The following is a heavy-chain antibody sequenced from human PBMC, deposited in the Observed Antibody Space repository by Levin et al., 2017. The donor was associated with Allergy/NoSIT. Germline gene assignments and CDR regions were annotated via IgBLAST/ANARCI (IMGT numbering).Heavy chain of an antibody. Sequence: GGSLRLSCAASGFTFSSYAMSWVRQAPGKGLEWVSAISGSGGSTYYADSVKGRFTISRDNSKNTLYLQMNSLRAEDTAVYYCAKGLYYDFWSGYYTEEGFDYWGQGTLVTVSS. CDR1: GFTFSSYA. CDR2: ISGSGGST. CDR3: AKGLYYDFWSGYYTEEGFDY. J-gene: IGHJ4*02. D-gene: IGHD3-3*01. V-gene: IGHV3-23*01.